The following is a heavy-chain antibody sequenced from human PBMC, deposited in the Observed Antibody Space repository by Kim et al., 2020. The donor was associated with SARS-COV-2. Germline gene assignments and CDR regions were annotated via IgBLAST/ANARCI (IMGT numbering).Heavy chain of an antibody. CDR3: TRIPATTLAFWDAFDI. V-gene: IGHV3-73*01. D-gene: IGHD1-1*01. J-gene: IGHJ3*02. Sequence: VKGRFTSSRDDSKNTAYLEMSGLKTEDTALYYCTRIPATTLAFWDAFDIWGQGTMVTVSS.